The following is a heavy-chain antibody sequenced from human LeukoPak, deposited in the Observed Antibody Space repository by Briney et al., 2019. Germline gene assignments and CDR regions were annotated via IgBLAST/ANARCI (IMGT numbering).Heavy chain of an antibody. Sequence: PGGSLRLSRAASGFTFHNYALHWVRQAPGKGLEWVAVVSYDGSYKDYADSVKGRFTISRDNSRNTLYLQMNSLRPQDTAVYYCARVGGPYSSGYYYVGEDPDAFDIWGQGTMVTVSS. CDR2: VSYDGSYK. CDR1: GFTFHNYA. J-gene: IGHJ3*02. CDR3: ARVGGPYSSGYYYVGEDPDAFDI. V-gene: IGHV3-30*04. D-gene: IGHD3-22*01.